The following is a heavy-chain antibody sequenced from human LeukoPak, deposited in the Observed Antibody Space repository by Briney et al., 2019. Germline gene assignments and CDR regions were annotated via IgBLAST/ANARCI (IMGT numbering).Heavy chain of an antibody. CDR1: GFTFDDYA. V-gene: IGHV3-43*02. D-gene: IGHD6-19*01. J-gene: IGHJ4*02. CDR2: ISGDGGST. Sequence: PGGSLRLSCAASGFTFDDYAMHWVRQAPGKGLEWVSLISGDGGSTYYADSVKGRFTISRDNSKNSLYLQMNSLRTEDTALYYCAKDLYSSVRSYYFDYWGQGTLVTVSS. CDR3: AKDLYSSVRSYYFDY.